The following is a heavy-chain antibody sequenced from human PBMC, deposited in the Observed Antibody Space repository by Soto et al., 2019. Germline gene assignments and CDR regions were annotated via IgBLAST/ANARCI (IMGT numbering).Heavy chain of an antibody. D-gene: IGHD2-21*02. CDR1: GFIFHDYA. J-gene: IGHJ3*02. CDR2: ISWNSGTK. CDR3: AKGFIVVVTVIRPDDAFDM. Sequence: PGGPLRLSCPASGFIFHDYAMHWVRQAPGKGLEWVSCISWNSGTKGYADSVKGRFTISRDNAKNSLYLQMSGLRAEDTAVYYCAKGFIVVVTVIRPDDAFDMWGQGTMVTV. V-gene: IGHV3-9*01.